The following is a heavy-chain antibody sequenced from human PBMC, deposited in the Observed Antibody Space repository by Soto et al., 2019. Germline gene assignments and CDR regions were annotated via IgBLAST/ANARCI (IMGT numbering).Heavy chain of an antibody. CDR2: IIPILDVA. J-gene: IGHJ6*03. CDR1: GDIFTNYT. CDR3: ARVKTDSGSYEGDYYMDV. D-gene: IGHD3-10*01. Sequence: QVQLVQSGAEVEKPGSSVRVSCKASGDIFTNYTISWVGQAPGQGLEWMGRIIPILDVANYALRFQDKVTITANKSTSTVYMELSSLRSEDTAIYYCARVKTDSGSYEGDYYMDVWGKGTTVTVSS. V-gene: IGHV1-69*02.